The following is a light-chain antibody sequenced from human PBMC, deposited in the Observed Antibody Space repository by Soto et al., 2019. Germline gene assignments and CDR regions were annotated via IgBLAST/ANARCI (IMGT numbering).Light chain of an antibody. CDR3: QSYDMSLNNYV. V-gene: IGLV1-40*01. Sequence: QSARTQPPSVSLAPGQTVTISCTGSSSNIGAPYDVHWYQHLPGTAPKLLIYGGNNRPSGVPDRFSGSRSGTSASLDITGLQAEDEAAYFCQSYDMSLNNYVFGTGTKVTVL. CDR2: GGN. J-gene: IGLJ1*01. CDR1: SSNIGAPYD.